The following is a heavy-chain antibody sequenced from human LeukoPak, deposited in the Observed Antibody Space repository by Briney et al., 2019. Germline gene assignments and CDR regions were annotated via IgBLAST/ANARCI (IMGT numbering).Heavy chain of an antibody. CDR2: IYYSGST. J-gene: IGHJ5*02. CDR3: ARCKKNNYDSSGYHGDWFDP. V-gene: IGHV4-39*01. CDR1: GGSISSSSYY. Sequence: PSETLSLTCTVSGGSISSSSYYWGWIRQPPGKGLEWIGSIYYSGSTYYNPSLKSRVTISVDTSKNQFSLKLSSVTAADTAVHYCARCKKNNYDSSGYHGDWFDPWGQGTLVTVSS. D-gene: IGHD3-22*01.